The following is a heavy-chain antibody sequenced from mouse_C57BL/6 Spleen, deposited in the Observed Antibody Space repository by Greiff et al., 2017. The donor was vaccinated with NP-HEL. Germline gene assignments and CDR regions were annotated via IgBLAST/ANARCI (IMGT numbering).Heavy chain of an antibody. V-gene: IGHV3-6*01. CDR1: GYSITSGYY. CDR3: ARDGGTGFAY. CDR2: ISYDGSN. Sequence: EVKLMESGPGLVKPSQSLSLTCSVTGYSITSGYYWNWIRQFPGNKLEWMGYISYDGSNNYNPSLKNRISITRDTSKNQFFLKLNSVTTEDTATYYGARDGGTGFAYWGQGTLVTVSA. D-gene: IGHD3-3*01. J-gene: IGHJ3*01.